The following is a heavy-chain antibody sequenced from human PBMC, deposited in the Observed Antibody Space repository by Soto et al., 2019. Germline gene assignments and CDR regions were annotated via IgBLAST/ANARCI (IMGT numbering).Heavy chain of an antibody. Sequence: ASVKVSCKASGYTFTSYAMHWVRQAPGQRLEWMGWINAGNGNTKYSQKFQGRVTITRDTSASTAYMELSSLRSEDTAVYYCARKYLPLGRSGSLHALDAFDIWGQGTMVTVSS. CDR2: INAGNGNT. V-gene: IGHV1-3*01. D-gene: IGHD1-26*01. CDR3: ARKYLPLGRSGSLHALDAFDI. J-gene: IGHJ3*02. CDR1: GYTFTSYA.